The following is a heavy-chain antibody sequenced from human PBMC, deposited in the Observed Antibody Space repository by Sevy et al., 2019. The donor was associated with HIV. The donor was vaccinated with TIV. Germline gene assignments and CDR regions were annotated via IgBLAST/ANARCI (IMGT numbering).Heavy chain of an antibody. CDR3: GRRHATFPFDY. Sequence: SETLSLTCTVSGDSITSSSYYWGWIRQPPGQGLEWVGSIYYTGTTFYNPALKSQVTISVDTSKSQFSLKLSSVTAADTAVYYCGRRHATFPFDYWGQGTLVTVSS. J-gene: IGHJ4*02. D-gene: IGHD3-16*01. CDR2: IYYTGTT. V-gene: IGHV4-39*01. CDR1: GDSITSSSYY.